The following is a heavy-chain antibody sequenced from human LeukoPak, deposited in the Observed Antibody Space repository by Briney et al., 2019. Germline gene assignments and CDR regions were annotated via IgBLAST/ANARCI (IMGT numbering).Heavy chain of an antibody. Sequence: GGSLRLSCAASGFTFSSYAMHWVRQAPGKGLEWVAVISYDGSNKYYADSVKCRFTISRDNSKNTLYLQMNSLRAEDTAVYYCAACGGDFWSGYPNWFDPWGQGTLVTVSS. CDR3: AACGGDFWSGYPNWFDP. CDR2: ISYDGSNK. D-gene: IGHD3-3*01. V-gene: IGHV3-30-3*01. J-gene: IGHJ5*02. CDR1: GFTFSSYA.